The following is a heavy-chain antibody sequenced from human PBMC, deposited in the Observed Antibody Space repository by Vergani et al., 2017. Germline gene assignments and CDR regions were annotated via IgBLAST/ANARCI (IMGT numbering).Heavy chain of an antibody. J-gene: IGHJ4*02. V-gene: IGHV1-46*03. Sequence: QVQLVQSGAEVKKPGASVKVSCKASGHTFTSYYMHWVRQAPGQGLEWMGVINPSGGSTSYAQKFQGGVTMTRDTSTSTVYMELGSLRSEDTAVYYCTRGWYYDSVAYWAYWGQGTLVTVSS. CDR2: INPSGGST. D-gene: IGHD3-22*01. CDR3: TRGWYYDSVAYWAY. CDR1: GHTFTSYY.